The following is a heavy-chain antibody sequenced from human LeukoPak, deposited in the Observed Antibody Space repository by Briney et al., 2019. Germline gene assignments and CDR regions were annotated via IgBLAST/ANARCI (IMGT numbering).Heavy chain of an antibody. V-gene: IGHV3-33*06. CDR1: GFTFSSYG. D-gene: IGHD4-17*01. J-gene: IGHJ4*02. Sequence: GRSLRLSCAASGFTFSSYGMHWVRQAPGKGLEWVAVIWYDGSNKYYADSVKGRFTISRDNSKNTLYLQMNSLRAEDTAVYYCAKDRDSDYGDYLGFFDYWGQGTLVTVSS. CDR2: IWYDGSNK. CDR3: AKDRDSDYGDYLGFFDY.